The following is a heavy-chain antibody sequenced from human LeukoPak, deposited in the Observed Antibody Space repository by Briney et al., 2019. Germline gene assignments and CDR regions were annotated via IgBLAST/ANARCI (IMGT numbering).Heavy chain of an antibody. V-gene: IGHV4/OR15-8*01. CDR2: IHHDGRI. Sequence: SETLSLTCDVCGGSIDSTNWWNWVRPPPGKGLEWIGEIHHDGRINYNPSLKSRVTLSVDKSKNQFSLRLNSVTAADTAMYYCARSHDHLWGNYPDYWGQGTLVTVSS. CDR3: ARSHDHLWGNYPDY. D-gene: IGHD3-16*02. J-gene: IGHJ4*02. CDR1: GGSIDSTNW.